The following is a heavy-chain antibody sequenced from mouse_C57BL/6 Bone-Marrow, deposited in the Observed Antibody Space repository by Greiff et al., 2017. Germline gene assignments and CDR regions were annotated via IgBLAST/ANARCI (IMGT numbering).Heavy chain of an antibody. CDR1: GFSLTSYG. D-gene: IGHD2-3*01. J-gene: IGHJ2*01. Sequence: QVQLKESGPGLVAPSQSLSITCTVSGFSLTSYGVHWVRQPPGQGLEWLVVIWSDGSTTYNSALKSRLSISKDNSKSQVFLKMNSLPTYDTAMYYCARLDGYYFDYWGQGTTLTVSS. CDR3: ARLDGYYFDY. CDR2: IWSDGST. V-gene: IGHV2-6*03.